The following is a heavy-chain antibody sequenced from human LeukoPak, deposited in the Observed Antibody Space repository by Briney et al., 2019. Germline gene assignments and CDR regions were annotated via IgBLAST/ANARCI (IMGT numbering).Heavy chain of an antibody. J-gene: IGHJ4*02. V-gene: IGHV4-59*01. CDR3: GRVGIAAAGSEFDY. D-gene: IGHD6-13*01. CDR2: IYYSGST. Sequence: PSETLSLTCTVSGGSISSYYWSWIRQPPGKGLEWIGYIYYSGSTNYNPSIKSRVTISVDTSKNQFSLKLSSVTAADTAVYYCGRVGIAAAGSEFDYWGQGTLVTVSS. CDR1: GGSISSYY.